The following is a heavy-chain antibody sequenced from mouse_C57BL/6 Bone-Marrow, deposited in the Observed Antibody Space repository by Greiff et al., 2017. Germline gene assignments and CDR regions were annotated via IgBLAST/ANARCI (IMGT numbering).Heavy chain of an antibody. J-gene: IGHJ4*01. V-gene: IGHV7-1*01. Sequence: EVKVVDSGGGLVQSGRSLRLSCATSGFTFSDFYMEWVRQAPGKGLEWIAASRNKANDYTTEYSASVKGRFIVSRDTSQSILYLQMNALRAEDTAIYYCARDAYSSYYAMDYWGQGTSVTVSS. CDR2: SRNKANDYTT. CDR3: ARDAYSSYYAMDY. CDR1: GFTFSDFY.